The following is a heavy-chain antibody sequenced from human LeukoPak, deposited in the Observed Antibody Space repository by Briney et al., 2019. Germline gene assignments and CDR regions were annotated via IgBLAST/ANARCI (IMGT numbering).Heavy chain of an antibody. D-gene: IGHD6-6*01. CDR1: DFTVSNNY. CDR3: ARDNAPYTSSSSGLGLFDY. V-gene: IGHV3-53*01. CDR2: IHSGGST. J-gene: IGHJ4*02. Sequence: PGGSLRLSCAASDFTVSNNYMSWVRQAPGKGLEWVSVIHSGGSTYYADSVKGRFTISRGNSKNTLYLQMNSLRAEDTAVYYCARDNAPYTSSSSGLGLFDYWGQGTLVTVSS.